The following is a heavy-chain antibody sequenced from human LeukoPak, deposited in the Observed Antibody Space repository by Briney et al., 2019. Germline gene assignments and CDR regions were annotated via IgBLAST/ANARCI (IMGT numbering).Heavy chain of an antibody. J-gene: IGHJ4*02. CDR3: ARCVITMIVVVPFCGY. V-gene: IGHV3-7*01. D-gene: IGHD3-22*01. CDR2: LKQDGSVK. CDR1: GFTFSTYW. Sequence: QPGGSLRLSCVASGFTFSTYWMSWVRQAPGKGLEWVANLKQDGSVKYYVDSVKGRFTISRDNAKNSLYLQMNSLRAEDTAVYYCARCVITMIVVVPFCGYWGQGTLVTVSS.